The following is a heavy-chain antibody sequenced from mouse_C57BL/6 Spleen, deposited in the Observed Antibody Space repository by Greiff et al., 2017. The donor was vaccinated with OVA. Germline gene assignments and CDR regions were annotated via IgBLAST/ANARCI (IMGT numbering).Heavy chain of an antibody. Sequence: QVQLQQPGAELVKPGASVKMSCKASGYTFTSYWITWVKQRPGQGLEGIGDIYPGSGSTNYNEKFKSKATLTVDTSSSTAYMQLSILTSEDSAVYYCARIWDGYSWYFDYWGQGTTLTVSS. J-gene: IGHJ2*01. CDR2: IYPGSGST. CDR1: GYTFTSYW. CDR3: ARIWDGYSWYFDY. D-gene: IGHD2-3*01. V-gene: IGHV1-55*01.